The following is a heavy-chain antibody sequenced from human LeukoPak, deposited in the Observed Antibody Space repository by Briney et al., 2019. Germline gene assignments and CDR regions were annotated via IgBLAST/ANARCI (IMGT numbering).Heavy chain of an antibody. CDR3: AKDRISHGYSYGHFDY. CDR2: ISGSGGST. Sequence: PGGSLRLSCAASGFTFSSYGMSWVRQAPGKGLEWVSAISGSGGSTYYADSVKGRFTISRDNSKNTLYLQMNSLRAEDTAVYYCAKDRISHGYSYGHFDYWGQGTLVTVSS. CDR1: GFTFSSYG. J-gene: IGHJ4*02. D-gene: IGHD5-18*01. V-gene: IGHV3-23*01.